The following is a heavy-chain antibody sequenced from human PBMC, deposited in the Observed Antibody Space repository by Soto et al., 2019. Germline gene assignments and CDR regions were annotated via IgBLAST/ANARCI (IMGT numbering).Heavy chain of an antibody. CDR3: ARDQEVVVAAHYGMDV. V-gene: IGHV1-69*13. J-gene: IGHJ6*02. Sequence: GASVKVSCKAPGGTFSSYAISWVRQAPGQGLEWMGGIIPIFGTANYAQKFQGRVTITADESTSTAYMELSSLRSEDTAVYYCARDQEVVVAAHYGMDVWGQGTTVTVS. CDR2: IIPIFGTA. CDR1: GGTFSSYA. D-gene: IGHD2-15*01.